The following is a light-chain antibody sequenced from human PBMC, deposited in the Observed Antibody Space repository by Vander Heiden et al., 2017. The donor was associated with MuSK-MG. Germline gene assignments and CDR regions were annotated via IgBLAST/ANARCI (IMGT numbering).Light chain of an antibody. CDR3: QQDNNLHRA. CDR2: GAT. CDR1: QHISTS. V-gene: IGKV1-33*01. J-gene: IGKJ1*01. Sequence: DIQRTHSPSSCSASFGDRSTIPCQASQHISTSLNCFQQKPGKAPRLLIFGATNLATGVPSRFSRSGSATYFPLTISRLPPEDVADYYCQQDNNLHRAFGQGTKVEIK.